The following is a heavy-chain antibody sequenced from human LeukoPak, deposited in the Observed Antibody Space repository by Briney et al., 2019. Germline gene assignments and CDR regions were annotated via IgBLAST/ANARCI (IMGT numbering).Heavy chain of an antibody. J-gene: IGHJ4*02. CDR2: ISSSSSYI. V-gene: IGHV3-21*01. CDR1: GFTFSSYS. D-gene: IGHD5-18*01. Sequence: GESLRLSCAASGFTFSSYSMNWVRQAPGKGREWVSSISSSSSYIYYADSVKGRFTITRDNTKNSLHLQMNSLRAEDTAVYYCAREYSYGSLYYFDYWGQGTLVTVSS. CDR3: AREYSYGSLYYFDY.